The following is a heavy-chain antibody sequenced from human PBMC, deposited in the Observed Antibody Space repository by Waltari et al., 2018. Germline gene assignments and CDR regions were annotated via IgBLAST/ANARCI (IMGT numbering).Heavy chain of an antibody. V-gene: IGHV3-48*04. CDR2: SSSVGDTI. D-gene: IGHD2-2*01. J-gene: IGHJ4*02. Sequence: EVQLVESGGGLVEPGGSLRLSCAASGFNFRGYSMNWVRQVPGKGLEWISDSSSVGDTIYYADSLKGRLAISRDNAKNSVYLQMNSLRAEDTAVYFCARSRACDYWGQGTLVTVSS. CDR3: ARSRACDY. CDR1: GFNFRGYS.